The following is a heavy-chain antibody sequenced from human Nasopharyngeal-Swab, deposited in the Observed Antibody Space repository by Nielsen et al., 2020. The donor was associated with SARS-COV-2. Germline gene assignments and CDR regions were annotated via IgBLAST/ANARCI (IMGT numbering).Heavy chain of an antibody. Sequence: LSLTCAASGFTFSTFGMHWVRQAPGKGLEWVAVIWYDGSNKYYADSVKGRFTISRDNSKNTLYLQMNSLRAEDTAVYYCAKDTGIAVAAIDYWGQGTLVTVSS. D-gene: IGHD6-19*01. CDR1: GFTFSTFG. CDR3: AKDTGIAVAAIDY. J-gene: IGHJ4*02. CDR2: IWYDGSNK. V-gene: IGHV3-33*06.